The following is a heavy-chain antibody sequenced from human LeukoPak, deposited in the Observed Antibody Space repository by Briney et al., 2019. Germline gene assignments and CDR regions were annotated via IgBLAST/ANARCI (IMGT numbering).Heavy chain of an antibody. J-gene: IGHJ4*02. CDR2: ISGSGGST. D-gene: IGHD3-10*01. CDR1: GFTFSSYA. V-gene: IGHV3-23*01. Sequence: GGSLRLSCAASGFTFSSYAMNWVRQAPGKGLEWVSTISGSGGSTYYADSVKGRFTISRDYSKHTLYLQMSSLRADDTAVYYCAKALGGSGSNFDYWGQGTLVTVSS. CDR3: AKALGGSGSNFDY.